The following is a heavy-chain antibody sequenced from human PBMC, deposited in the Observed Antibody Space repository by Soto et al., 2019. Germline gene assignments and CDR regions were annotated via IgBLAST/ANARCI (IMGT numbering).Heavy chain of an antibody. D-gene: IGHD2-15*01. J-gene: IGHJ6*03. CDR2: INPNSGNT. V-gene: IGHV1-8*01. Sequence: QVQLVQSGAEVKKPGASLMLSCQASGYSFTSYDINWVRHAAGQGLEWVGWINPNSGNTDYAQKFQGRVTMTRDTSIKTAYMDRSSLRSEDTAVYYCARSPFIDYFSMDVWCKVTTVTVSS. CDR3: ARSPFIDYFSMDV. CDR1: GYSFTSYD.